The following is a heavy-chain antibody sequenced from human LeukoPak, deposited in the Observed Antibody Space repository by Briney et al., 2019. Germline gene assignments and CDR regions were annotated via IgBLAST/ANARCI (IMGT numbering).Heavy chain of an antibody. CDR1: GGSFSGYY. V-gene: IGHV4-34*01. J-gene: IGHJ6*03. D-gene: IGHD6-6*01. Sequence: SETLSLTCAVYGGSFSGYYWSWLRQPPGKGLEWIGEINHSGSTNYNPSLKSRVTISVDTSKNQFSLKLSSVTAADTAVYYCARGGEQLVRYYYYYMDVWSKGNTVTVSS. CDR2: INHSGST. CDR3: ARGGEQLVRYYYYYMDV.